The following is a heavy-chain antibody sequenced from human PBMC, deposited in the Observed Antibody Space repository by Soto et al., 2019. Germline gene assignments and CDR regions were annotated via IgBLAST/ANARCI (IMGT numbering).Heavy chain of an antibody. J-gene: IGHJ4*02. D-gene: IGHD3-22*01. V-gene: IGHV3-30*18. CDR1: GFTFSSYG. CDR2: ISYDGSNQ. Sequence: QVQLVESGGGVVQPGRSLRLSCAASGFTFSSYGMHWVRQAPGKGLEWVAVISYDGSNQYYADSVKGRFTISRDNSKNTLYLQMNSLRAEDTAVYYGAKGANYYDSSGPLDYWGQGTLVTVST. CDR3: AKGANYYDSSGPLDY.